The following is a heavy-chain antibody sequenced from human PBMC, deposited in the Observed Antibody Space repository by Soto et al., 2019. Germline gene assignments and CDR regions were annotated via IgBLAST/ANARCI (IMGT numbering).Heavy chain of an antibody. CDR1: GGSVSSGSYY. J-gene: IGHJ5*02. CDR3: ARDRLGDLSLYGRWFDP. Sequence: QVQLQESGPGLVKPSETLSLTCTVSGGSVSSGSYYWTWIRQPPGKGLEWIGYVYNSGSTNYNPSLKSRVTMSVDTSKNQFSLKLYSVTAADTAVYYSARDRLGDLSLYGRWFDPWGQGTLVPVSS. V-gene: IGHV4-61*01. CDR2: VYNSGST. D-gene: IGHD3-16*02.